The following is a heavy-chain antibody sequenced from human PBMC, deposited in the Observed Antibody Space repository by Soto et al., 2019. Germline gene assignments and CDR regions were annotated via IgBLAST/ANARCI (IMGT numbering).Heavy chain of an antibody. CDR1: GFTFSDYY. CDR2: IISSGSTI. V-gene: IGHV3-11*01. J-gene: IGHJ6*02. D-gene: IGHD3-10*01. Sequence: QVQLVESGGGLVKPGGSLRLSCAASGFTFSDYYMSWIRQAPGKGLEWVSYIISSGSTIYYEDSVKGRFTISRDNAKISLYLQMNSLRAEDSAVYYCARAHWITMVRGVNGYGMDVWGQGTTVTVS. CDR3: ARAHWITMVRGVNGYGMDV.